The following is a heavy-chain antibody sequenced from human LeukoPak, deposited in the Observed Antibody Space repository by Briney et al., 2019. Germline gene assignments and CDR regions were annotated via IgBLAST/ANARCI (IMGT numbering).Heavy chain of an antibody. V-gene: IGHV3-7*01. CDR1: GFTFSSYW. CDR3: VRGAVRGVLYYYYYGMDV. Sequence: PGGSLRLSCAASGFTFSSYWMSWVRQAPGKGLEWVTNIKQDGSEKYYVDSVKGRFTISRDNAKNSLYLQMNSLRAEDTAVYYCVRGAVRGVLYYYYYGMDVWGQGTTVTVSS. J-gene: IGHJ6*02. D-gene: IGHD3-10*01. CDR2: IKQDGSEK.